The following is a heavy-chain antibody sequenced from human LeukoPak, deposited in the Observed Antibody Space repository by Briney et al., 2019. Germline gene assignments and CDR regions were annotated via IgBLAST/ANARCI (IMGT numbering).Heavy chain of an antibody. CDR3: TTGTSLYYDFWSGYPVGMDV. D-gene: IGHD3-3*01. CDR1: GFTFSNAW. V-gene: IGHV3-15*01. Sequence: GGSLRLSCAASGFTFSNAWMSWVRQAPGKGLEWVGRIKSKTDGGTTVYAAPVKGRFTISRDDSKNTLYLQMNSLKTGDSAVYYCTTGTSLYYDFWSGYPVGMDVWGQGTTVTVSS. J-gene: IGHJ6*02. CDR2: IKSKTDGGTT.